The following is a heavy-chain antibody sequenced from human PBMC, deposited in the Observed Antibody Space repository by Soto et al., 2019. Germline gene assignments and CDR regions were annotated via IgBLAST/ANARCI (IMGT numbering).Heavy chain of an antibody. CDR1: GFIFANYW. J-gene: IGHJ4*02. Sequence: PGGSLRLSCAASGFIFANYWMSWVRQAPGRGLEWVANIKPDGSAANYGDSVKGRFTISRDNAKNSVYLQMSSLRVDDTAVYYCASDKIGGQGTQVTVSS. V-gene: IGHV3-7*04. CDR3: ASDKI. CDR2: IKPDGSAA.